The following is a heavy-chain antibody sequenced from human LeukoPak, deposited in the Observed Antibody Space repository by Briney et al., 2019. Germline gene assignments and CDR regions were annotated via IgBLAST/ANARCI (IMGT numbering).Heavy chain of an antibody. CDR3: ARDSGSYFSDDY. CDR1: GFTFNSYS. J-gene: IGHJ4*02. CDR2: ISGSSSMI. Sequence: TGGSLRLSCAASGFTFNSYSMNWVRQAPGKGLEWVSYISGSSSMIYYADSVKGRFTISRDNAKNSLYLQMNSLRAEDTAVYYCARDSGSYFSDDYWGQGTLVTVSS. D-gene: IGHD1-26*01. V-gene: IGHV3-48*04.